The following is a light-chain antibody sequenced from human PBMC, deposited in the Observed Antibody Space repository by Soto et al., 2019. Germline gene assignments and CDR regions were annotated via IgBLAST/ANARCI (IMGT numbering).Light chain of an antibody. CDR3: GSWDSSLSAYV. J-gene: IGLJ1*01. CDR2: DDD. V-gene: IGLV1-51*01. Sequence: QAVVTQPPSVSAAPGQRVTISCSGSSSNIGGNSVSWYQQLPGTAPKLLIYDDDERPSGIPDRFSGSKSGTSATLGITGFQTGDEADHYCGSWDSSLSAYVFGTGTKVTVL. CDR1: SSNIGGNS.